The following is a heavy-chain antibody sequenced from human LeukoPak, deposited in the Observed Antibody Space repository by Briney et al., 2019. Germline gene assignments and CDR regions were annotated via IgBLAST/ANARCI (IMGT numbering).Heavy chain of an antibody. CDR2: ISGSGGST. D-gene: IGHD2-15*01. CDR3: AKDLGGYCSGGSCYSYFQH. V-gene: IGHV3-23*01. Sequence: GGSLRLSCAASGFTFSSYGMSWVRQAPGKGLEWVSAISGSGGSTYYADSVKGRFTISRDNSKNTLYLQMNSLRAEDTAVYYCAKDLGGYCSGGSCYSYFQHWGQGTLVTVSS. J-gene: IGHJ1*01. CDR1: GFTFSSYG.